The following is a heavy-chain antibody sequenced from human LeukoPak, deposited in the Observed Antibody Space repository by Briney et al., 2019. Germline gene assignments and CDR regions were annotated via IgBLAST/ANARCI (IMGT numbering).Heavy chain of an antibody. J-gene: IGHJ6*03. CDR3: ARGKHYYISGSYYIVNYYYYMDV. CDR2: INHSGST. D-gene: IGHD3-10*01. CDR1: GGSFSGYY. V-gene: IGHV4-34*01. Sequence: TSETLSLTCAVYGGSFSGYYWSWIRQPPGKGLEWIGEINHSGSTNYNPSLKSRVTISVDTSKNQFSLKLSSVTAADTAFSSCARGKHYYISGSYYIVNYYYYMDVGGKGTTVTVSS.